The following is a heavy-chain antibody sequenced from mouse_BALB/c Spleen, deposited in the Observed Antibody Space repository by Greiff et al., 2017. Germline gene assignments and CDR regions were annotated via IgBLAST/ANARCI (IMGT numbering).Heavy chain of an antibody. Sequence: VQLKESGGGLVQPGGSLKLSCAASGFTFSSYGMSWVRQTPDKRLELVATINSNGGSTYYPDSVKGRFTISRDNAKNTLYLQMSSLKSEDTAMYYCARDGNYYYGSSYVGYWGQGTTLTVSS. V-gene: IGHV5-6-3*01. J-gene: IGHJ2*01. CDR2: INSNGGST. D-gene: IGHD1-1*01. CDR3: ARDGNYYYGSSYVGY. CDR1: GFTFSSYG.